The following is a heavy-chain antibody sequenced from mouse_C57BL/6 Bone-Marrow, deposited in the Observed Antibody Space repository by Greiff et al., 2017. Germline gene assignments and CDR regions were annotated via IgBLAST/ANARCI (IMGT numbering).Heavy chain of an antibody. CDR3: ARDEGYSNWFAY. CDR1: GFTFSDFY. J-gene: IGHJ3*01. CDR2: SRNKANDYTT. D-gene: IGHD2-5*01. Sequence: EVQVVESGGGLVQSGRSLRLSCATSGFTFSDFYMEWVRQAPGKGLEWIAASRNKANDYTTEYSASVKGRFIVSRDTSQSILYLQMNALRAEDTAIYYCARDEGYSNWFAYWGQGTLVTVSA. V-gene: IGHV7-1*01.